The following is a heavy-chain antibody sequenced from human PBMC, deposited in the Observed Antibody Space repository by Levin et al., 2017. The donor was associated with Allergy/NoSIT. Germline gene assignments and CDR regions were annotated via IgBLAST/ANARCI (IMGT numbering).Heavy chain of an antibody. CDR1: GFTVSSNY. Sequence: GESLKISCAASGFTVSSNYMSWVRQAPGKGLEWVSVIYSGGSTYYADSVKGRFTISRDNSKNTLYLQMNSLRAEDTAVYYCARDRGAGCSGGSCYAYYYDGMDVWGQGTTVTVSS. CDR2: IYSGGST. V-gene: IGHV3-66*01. J-gene: IGHJ6*02. D-gene: IGHD2-15*01. CDR3: ARDRGAGCSGGSCYAYYYDGMDV.